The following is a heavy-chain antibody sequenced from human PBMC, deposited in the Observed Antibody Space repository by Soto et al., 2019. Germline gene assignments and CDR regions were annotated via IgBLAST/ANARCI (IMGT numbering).Heavy chain of an antibody. Sequence: SETLSLACTVSGDSISTFYWGWMRQSPGQELEWIGYVYYTGSTNYNPSLKSRVTISVDRSKNQFSLKLTSANAADTAVYYCARGRTVRNYADDSSDYFYFFDYWGQGTQVTVSS. CDR2: VYYTGST. CDR3: ARGRTVRNYADDSSDYFYFFDY. V-gene: IGHV4-59*01. J-gene: IGHJ4*02. CDR1: GDSISTFY. D-gene: IGHD3-22*01.